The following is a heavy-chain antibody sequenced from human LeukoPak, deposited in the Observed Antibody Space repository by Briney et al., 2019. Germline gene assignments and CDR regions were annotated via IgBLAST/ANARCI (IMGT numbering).Heavy chain of an antibody. CDR2: INTNTGNP. D-gene: IGHD3-22*01. V-gene: IGHV7-4-1*02. J-gene: IGHJ6*03. CDR1: GYTFTSYG. Sequence: ASVKVSCKASGYTFTSYGMTWVRQAPGQGLEWMGWINTNTGNPTYAQGFTGRCVFSLDTSVDTAYLQISSLKAEDTAVYYCARDPSPYDSTGYYRDYYYYYMDVWGKGTTVTVSS. CDR3: ARDPSPYDSTGYYRDYYYYYMDV.